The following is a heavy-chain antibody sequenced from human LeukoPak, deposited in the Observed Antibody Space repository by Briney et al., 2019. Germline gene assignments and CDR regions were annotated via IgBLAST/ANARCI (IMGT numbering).Heavy chain of an antibody. J-gene: IGHJ3*01. CDR2: INSDGSEG. CDR1: GFTFSGVW. CDR3: ARSSYSSSSSV. Sequence: GGYLRLSCAVSGFTFSGVWMSWSRQAPGKGLEWVASINSDGSEGYYADVVKGRFTISRDNAKNSLYLQINSLRAEDTAVYYCARSSYSSSSSVWGQGTMVTVSS. D-gene: IGHD6-6*01. V-gene: IGHV3-7*03.